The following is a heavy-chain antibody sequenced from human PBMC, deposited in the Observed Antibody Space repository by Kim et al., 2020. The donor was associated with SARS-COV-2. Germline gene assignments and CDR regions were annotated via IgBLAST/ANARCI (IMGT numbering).Heavy chain of an antibody. J-gene: IGHJ2*01. Sequence: GGSLRLSCAASGFTFDDYAMHWVRQAPGKRLEWVSLITWDGDSTYYADSVKGRFTISRDNSKNSLYLQMNSLRAEDTALYYCAKDVSISGYCSRTNCYGYFDLWGRGTLVTVSS. CDR2: ITWDGDST. V-gene: IGHV3-43D*03. CDR3: AKDVSISGYCSRTNCYGYFDL. CDR1: GFTFDDYA. D-gene: IGHD2-2*01.